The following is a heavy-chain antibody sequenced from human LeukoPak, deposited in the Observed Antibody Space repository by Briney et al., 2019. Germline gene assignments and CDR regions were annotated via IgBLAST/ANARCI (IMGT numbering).Heavy chain of an antibody. J-gene: IGHJ5*02. D-gene: IGHD3-10*01. CDR3: ARRGPPRTLLRGVKSGWFDP. V-gene: IGHV4-34*01. CDR1: GGSFSGYY. CDR2: INHSGST. Sequence: SETLSLTCAVYGGSFSGYYWSWIRQPPGKGLEWIGEINHSGSTNYNPSLKSRVTISVDTSKNQFSLKLSSVSAADTAVYYCARRGPPRTLLRGVKSGWFDPWGQGTLVTVSS.